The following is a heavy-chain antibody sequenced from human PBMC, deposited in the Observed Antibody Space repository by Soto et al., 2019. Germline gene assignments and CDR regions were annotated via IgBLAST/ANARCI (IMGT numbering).Heavy chain of an antibody. CDR3: VGKYYDFWS. CDR2: ISSESSAI. J-gene: IGHJ5*02. Sequence: EVQLVESGGGLVQPGGSLRLSCAASGITLSALTRNWVRQAPGKGLEWVSYISSESSAIQYATSVRGRVTISRDNTNNSLYLQMNSLRAEDTAVYYCVGKYYDFWSWGQGTLVTVSS. CDR1: GITLSALT. V-gene: IGHV3-48*01. D-gene: IGHD3-3*01.